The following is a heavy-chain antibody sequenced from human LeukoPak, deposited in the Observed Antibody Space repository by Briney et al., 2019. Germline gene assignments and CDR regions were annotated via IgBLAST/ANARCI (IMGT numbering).Heavy chain of an antibody. D-gene: IGHD1-1*01. V-gene: IGHV4-34*01. CDR1: GGSISSYY. J-gene: IGHJ4*02. Sequence: SETLSLTCTVSGGSISSYYWSWIRQPPGKGLEWIGEINNSGSTNYNPSLKSRVTISVDTSKNQFSLKLSSVTAADTAVYYCARGISPLPTPHYNDYWGQGTLVTVSS. CDR2: INNSGST. CDR3: ARGISPLPTPHYNDY.